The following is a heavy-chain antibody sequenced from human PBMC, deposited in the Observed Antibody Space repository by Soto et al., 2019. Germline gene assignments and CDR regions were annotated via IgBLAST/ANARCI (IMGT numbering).Heavy chain of an antibody. Sequence: EVQLLESGGGLVQPGGSLRLSCAASGFTFSSYAMSWVRQAPGKGLEWVSAISGSGGSTYYADSVKGRVTISRDNSKNTLYLQMNSLIAEDTAVYYSAKVLVIGGSYPLGWFDPWGQGTLVTVAS. J-gene: IGHJ5*02. V-gene: IGHV3-23*01. D-gene: IGHD2-15*01. CDR2: ISGSGGST. CDR3: AKVLVIGGSYPLGWFDP. CDR1: GFTFSSYA.